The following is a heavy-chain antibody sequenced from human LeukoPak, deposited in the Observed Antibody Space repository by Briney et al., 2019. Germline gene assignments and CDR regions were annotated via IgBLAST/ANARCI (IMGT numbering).Heavy chain of an antibody. CDR3: SSHYGPGPV. CDR1: GYSSTDHH. V-gene: IGHV1-2*02. CDR2: IHPNCRGT. J-gene: IGHJ4*02. Sequence: ASVKVSCKAFGYSSTDHHMLWVRQAPGQGLEGMGWIHPNCRGTICAQKFQGRMAMTTETSITTAYMELKRVTCDDTAISSCSSHYGPGPVWGQGTLVTASS. D-gene: IGHD3-10*01.